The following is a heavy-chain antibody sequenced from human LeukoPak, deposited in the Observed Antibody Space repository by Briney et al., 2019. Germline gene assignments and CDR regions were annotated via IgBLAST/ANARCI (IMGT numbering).Heavy chain of an antibody. D-gene: IGHD6-6*01. CDR2: INTDGSTT. CDR3: AREPSIAARPDAFDI. V-gene: IGHV3-74*01. CDR1: GFTFSSYW. Sequence: GGSLRLSCAASGFTFSSYWMHRVRQAPGKGLVWVSRINTDGSTTSYADSVKGRFTISRDNSKNTLYLQMNSLRAEDTAVYYCAREPSIAARPDAFDIWGQGTMVTVSS. J-gene: IGHJ3*02.